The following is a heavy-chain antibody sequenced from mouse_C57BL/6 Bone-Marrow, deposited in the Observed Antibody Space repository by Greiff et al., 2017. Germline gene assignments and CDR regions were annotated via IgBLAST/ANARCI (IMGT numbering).Heavy chain of an antibody. CDR2: IYPRSGNT. Sequence: QVQLQQSGAELARPGASVKLSCKASGYTFTSYGISWVKQRTGQGLEWIGEIYPRSGNTYYNEKFKGKATLTADKSSSTAYLQLRSLTSEDSAVYFCARRGYYGSGAMDYWGQGTSVTVSA. J-gene: IGHJ4*01. D-gene: IGHD1-1*01. CDR3: ARRGYYGSGAMDY. V-gene: IGHV1-81*01. CDR1: GYTFTSYG.